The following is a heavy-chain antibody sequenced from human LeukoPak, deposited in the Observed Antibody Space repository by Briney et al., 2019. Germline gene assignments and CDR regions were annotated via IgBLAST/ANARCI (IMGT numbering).Heavy chain of an antibody. V-gene: IGHV3-23*01. Sequence: GGSLRLSCAASGFTFSSYAMSWVRQAPGKGLEWVSGISGSGGSTYYADSVKGRFTISRDNSKNTLYLQMNSLRAEDTAVYYCARDQGSYGNYYGMDVWGQGTTVTVSS. CDR2: ISGSGGST. CDR1: GFTFSSYA. CDR3: ARDQGSYGNYYGMDV. J-gene: IGHJ6*02. D-gene: IGHD5-18*01.